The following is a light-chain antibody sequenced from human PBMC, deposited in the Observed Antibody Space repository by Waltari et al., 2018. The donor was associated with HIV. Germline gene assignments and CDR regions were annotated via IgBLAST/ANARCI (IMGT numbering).Light chain of an antibody. CDR3: CSYAGSSTLV. Sequence: QSALTQPASVSGSPGQSITISCTGTSRDVGGYKFVSWYQQSPGKPPKVLIYDDNKRPSGVSNRFSASKSGNTASLTISGLQAEDETDYYCCSYAGSSTLVFGTGTRVTVL. CDR2: DDN. CDR1: SRDVGGYKF. V-gene: IGLV2-23*01. J-gene: IGLJ1*01.